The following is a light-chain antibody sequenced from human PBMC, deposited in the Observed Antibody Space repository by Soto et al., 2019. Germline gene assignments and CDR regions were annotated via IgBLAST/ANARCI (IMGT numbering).Light chain of an antibody. CDR2: ENN. V-gene: IGLV1-51*02. Sequence: QSGLTQPPSVSAAPGQKVTISCSGSSSNIGNNYVSWYQQLPGTAPKLLIYENNKRPSGIPDRFSGSKSGTSATLGITGLQTGDEAYYDCGTWDSSLSAVFYVFGTGTQLTVL. J-gene: IGLJ1*01. CDR3: GTWDSSLSAVFYV. CDR1: SSNIGNNY.